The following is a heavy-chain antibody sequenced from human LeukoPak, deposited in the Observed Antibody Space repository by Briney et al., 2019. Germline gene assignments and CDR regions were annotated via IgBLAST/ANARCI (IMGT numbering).Heavy chain of an antibody. J-gene: IGHJ3*02. CDR1: GFTLTNYN. V-gene: IGHV1-46*01. CDR3: ARVRDGYNDAYDI. D-gene: IGHD5-24*01. CDR2: IKPSGGST. Sequence: GASVKVSCKASGFTLTNYNMHWVRQAPGQRLEWMGIIKPSGGSTNYAQNFQGGVTMTRDTSTSTVYMELSSLRSEDTAVYYCARVRDGYNDAYDIWGQGTMITVPS.